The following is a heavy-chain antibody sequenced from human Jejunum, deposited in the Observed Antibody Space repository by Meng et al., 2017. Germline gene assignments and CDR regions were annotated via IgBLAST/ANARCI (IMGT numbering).Heavy chain of an antibody. CDR1: GFTFSGNG. CDR3: ARDIPPS. Sequence: QVPLVEFGGGVVKPGTSLRLSCAASGFTFSGNGMHWVRLPPGKGLEWVADIWYDGSKEYYADSVKGRFTISRDNSKNTLYLQMNSLRAEDTGVYYCARDIPPSWGQGTLVTVSS. CDR2: IWYDGSKE. J-gene: IGHJ5*02. V-gene: IGHV3-33*01.